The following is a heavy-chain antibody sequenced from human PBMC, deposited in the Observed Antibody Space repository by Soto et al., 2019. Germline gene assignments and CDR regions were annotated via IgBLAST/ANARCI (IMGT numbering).Heavy chain of an antibody. Sequence: SVKVSCKASGGTFSSYAISWVRQAPGQGLEWMGGIIPIFGTANYAQKFQGRVTITADKSTSTAYMELSSLRSEDTAVYYCARDFTGYYDSSGYFWLDPGGKGTVVTVS. V-gene: IGHV1-69*06. CDR2: IIPIFGTA. J-gene: IGHJ5*02. D-gene: IGHD3-22*01. CDR3: ARDFTGYYDSSGYFWLDP. CDR1: GGTFSSYA.